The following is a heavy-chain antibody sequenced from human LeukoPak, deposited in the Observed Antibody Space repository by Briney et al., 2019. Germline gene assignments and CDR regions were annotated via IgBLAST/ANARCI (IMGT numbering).Heavy chain of an antibody. CDR1: GFTFSSYW. D-gene: IGHD6-19*01. CDR3: ARDRAVAAHFDY. V-gene: IGHV3-74*01. J-gene: IGHJ4*01. Sequence: GGSMRLSCAASGFTFSSYWMHWVRQAPGKGLVWVSRINSDGSSTSYADSVKGRFTISRDNAKNTLYLQMNSLGAEDTAVYYCARDRAVAAHFDYWGRGTLLTVSS. CDR2: INSDGSST.